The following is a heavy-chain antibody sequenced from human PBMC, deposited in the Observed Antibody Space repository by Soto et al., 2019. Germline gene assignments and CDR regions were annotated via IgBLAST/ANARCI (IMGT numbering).Heavy chain of an antibody. D-gene: IGHD1-1*01. CDR3: ATGPGIRVAFDY. V-gene: IGHV1-24*01. CDR1: GYTLTELS. J-gene: IGHJ4*02. Sequence: EASVKVSCKVSGYTLTELSMHWVRQAPGKGLEWMGGFDPEDGETIYAQKFQGRVTMTEDTSTDTAYMELSSLRSEDTAVYYCATGPGIRVAFDYWGQGTLVTVSS. CDR2: FDPEDGET.